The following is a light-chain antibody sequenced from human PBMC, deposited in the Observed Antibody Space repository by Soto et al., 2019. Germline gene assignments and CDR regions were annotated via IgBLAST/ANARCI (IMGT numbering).Light chain of an antibody. CDR2: DAS. CDR3: QQRSDWPLT. Sequence: IVGTQSPATLCFSPGEIATLSFRASQSVSNYLAWYQQKPGQAPRLLIYDASKRATGIPVRFSGSGSGTDFTLTISSLEPEDFAVYYCQQRSDWPLTFGGGTKVDIK. J-gene: IGKJ4*01. CDR1: QSVSNY. V-gene: IGKV3-11*01.